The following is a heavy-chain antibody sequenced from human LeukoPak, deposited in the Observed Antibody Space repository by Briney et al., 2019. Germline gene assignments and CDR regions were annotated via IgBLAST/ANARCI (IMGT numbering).Heavy chain of an antibody. D-gene: IGHD2-2*02. CDR2: INPNNGGT. CDR3: ARELPATAIDY. J-gene: IGHJ4*02. V-gene: IGHV1-2*02. Sequence: ASVKVSCKASGYTFTGYYMHWVRQAPGQGLEWMGWINPNNGGTNYAQKFQGRVTMTRDTSISTAYMELSRLRSDDTAVYYCARELPATAIDYWGQGTLVTVSS. CDR1: GYTFTGYY.